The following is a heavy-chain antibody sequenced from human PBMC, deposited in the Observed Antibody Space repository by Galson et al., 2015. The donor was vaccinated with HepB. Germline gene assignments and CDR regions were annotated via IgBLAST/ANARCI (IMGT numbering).Heavy chain of an antibody. J-gene: IGHJ4*02. CDR2: ISYDGSNK. V-gene: IGHV3-30-3*01. CDR3: AREGYSGYDLAVDYFDY. D-gene: IGHD5-12*01. CDR1: GFTFSGYA. Sequence: SLRLSCAASGFTFSGYAMHWVRQAPGKGLEWVAVISYDGSNKYYADSVKGRFTISRDNSKNTLYLQMNSLRAEDTAVYYCAREGYSGYDLAVDYFDYWGQGTLVTVSS.